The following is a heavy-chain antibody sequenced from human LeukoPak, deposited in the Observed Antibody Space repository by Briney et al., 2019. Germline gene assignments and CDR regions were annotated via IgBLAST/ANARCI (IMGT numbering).Heavy chain of an antibody. CDR3: AADLLRAVPFDY. V-gene: IGHV1-58*02. CDR2: IVVGSGNT. Sequence: SVKVSCKASGFTFTSSAMQWVRQARGQRLEWIGWIVVGSGNTNYAQKFQERVTITRDMSTSTAYMELSSLRSEDTAVYYCAADLLRAVPFDYWGQETLVTVSS. D-gene: IGHD6-19*01. CDR1: GFTFTSSA. J-gene: IGHJ4*02.